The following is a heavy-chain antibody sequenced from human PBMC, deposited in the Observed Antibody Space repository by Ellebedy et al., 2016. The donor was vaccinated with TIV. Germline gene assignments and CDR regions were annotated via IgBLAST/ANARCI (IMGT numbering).Heavy chain of an antibody. CDR1: GFIFSKYA. Sequence: PGGSLRLSCAPSGFIFSKYAMSWVRQAPGKGLEWVSAISGSGGNTYYADSVKGRFTISRDNSKNTRYLQMNSLRGEDTAVYYCAKDRGMGGGSCFEYWGQGTLVTVSS. D-gene: IGHD2-15*01. CDR2: ISGSGGNT. CDR3: AKDRGMGGGSCFEY. J-gene: IGHJ4*02. V-gene: IGHV3-23*01.